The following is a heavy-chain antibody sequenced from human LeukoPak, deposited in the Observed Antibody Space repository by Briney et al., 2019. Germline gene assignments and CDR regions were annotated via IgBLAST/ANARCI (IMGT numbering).Heavy chain of an antibody. CDR3: ARVYDFWSGHYYMDV. V-gene: IGHV4-4*07. J-gene: IGHJ6*03. CDR2: IYTSGST. CDR1: GGSTSSYY. Sequence: SETLSLTCTVSGGSTSSYYWSWIRQPAGKGLEWIGRIYTSGSTNYNPSLKSRVTMSVDTSKNQFSLKLSSVTAADTAVYYCARVYDFWSGHYYMDVWGKGTTVTVSS. D-gene: IGHD3-3*01.